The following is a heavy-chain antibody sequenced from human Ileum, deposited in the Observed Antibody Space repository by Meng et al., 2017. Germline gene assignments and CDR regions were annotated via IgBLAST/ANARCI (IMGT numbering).Heavy chain of an antibody. CDR3: AHRRGMSTTGGLFDP. Sequence: GASLVHPTKTPTLPCTSSWFSPSTRGVGVGWIRQPPGKALEWLAVIYWSDEKRYSPTLKSRLTITKDTSKNQVVLTVTNMDTVDTATYYCAHRRGMSTTGGLFDPWGQGTLVTVSS. J-gene: IGHJ5*02. D-gene: IGHD1-1*01. CDR1: WFSPSTRGVG. V-gene: IGHV2-5*01. CDR2: IYWSDEK.